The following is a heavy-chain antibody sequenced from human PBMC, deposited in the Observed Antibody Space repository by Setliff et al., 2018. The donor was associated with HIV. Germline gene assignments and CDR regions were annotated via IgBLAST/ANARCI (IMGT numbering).Heavy chain of an antibody. J-gene: IGHJ4*02. V-gene: IGHV4-39*07. CDR2: IHYTGTG. D-gene: IGHD3-3*01. Sequence: SETLSLTCTVSPVSISSTSYYWVWIRQPPGKGLEWIGNIHYTGTGFYNPALRSRVTISVDASKNQFSLKMNSVTAADAAVYYCATDRGMYYDFRSGYYSYYFDYWGQGTLVTVSS. CDR1: PVSISSTSYY. CDR3: ATDRGMYYDFRSGYYSYYFDY.